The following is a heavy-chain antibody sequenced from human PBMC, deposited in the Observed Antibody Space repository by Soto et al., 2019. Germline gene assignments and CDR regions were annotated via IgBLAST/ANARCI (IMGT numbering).Heavy chain of an antibody. CDR1: GFDFSSYG. Sequence: HVQLVESGGGVVQPGRSLRLSCAVSGFDFSSYGMHWVRQAPGKGLEWVAVISYDGSHKASADSVKGRFAISRDNSKNTLFLQMNSLRVEDTAVYYCAKDLVKTRSGPADWGQGTLVTVSS. V-gene: IGHV3-30*18. CDR3: AKDLVKTRSGPAD. J-gene: IGHJ4*02. CDR2: ISYDGSHK. D-gene: IGHD1-26*01.